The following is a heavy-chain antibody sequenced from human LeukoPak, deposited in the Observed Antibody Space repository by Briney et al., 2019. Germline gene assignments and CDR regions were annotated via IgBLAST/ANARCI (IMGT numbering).Heavy chain of an antibody. Sequence: GGSLRLSCAASGFTFSSYAMHWVRQAPGKGLEWVAVISYDGSNKYYADSVKGRFTISRDNSKNTLYLQMNSLRAEDTAVYYCARDPDGYKEDGYDYWGQGTLVTVSS. CDR3: ARDPDGYKEDGYDY. D-gene: IGHD5-24*01. CDR2: ISYDGSNK. J-gene: IGHJ4*02. V-gene: IGHV3-30-3*01. CDR1: GFTFSSYA.